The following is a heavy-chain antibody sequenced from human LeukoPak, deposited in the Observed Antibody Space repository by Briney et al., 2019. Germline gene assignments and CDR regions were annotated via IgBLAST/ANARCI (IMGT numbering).Heavy chain of an antibody. Sequence: INPIGGSKSYAQKFQGRVAITRDTYKRTVYMELSSLRSEDTAVYYCARDRSPKVSSSLDYWGQGTLVTVSS. V-gene: IGHV1-46*01. CDR3: ARDRSPKVSSSLDY. D-gene: IGHD6-6*01. J-gene: IGHJ4*02. CDR2: INPIGGSK.